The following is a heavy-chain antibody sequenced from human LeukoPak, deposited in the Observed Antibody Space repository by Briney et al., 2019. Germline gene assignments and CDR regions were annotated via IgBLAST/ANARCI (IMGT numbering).Heavy chain of an antibody. J-gene: IGHJ4*02. V-gene: IGHV3-74*01. Sequence: PGGSLRLSCAASGFTFSSFWMHWVRQVPGKGLVWVSRIKTDGSSTTYADSVKGRFTISRDNAKNTLYLQMNSLTAEDTAVYYCARGWDERRMPDYWGQGTLVTVSS. CDR1: GFTFSSFW. CDR3: ARGWDERRMPDY. D-gene: IGHD1-1*01. CDR2: IKTDGSST.